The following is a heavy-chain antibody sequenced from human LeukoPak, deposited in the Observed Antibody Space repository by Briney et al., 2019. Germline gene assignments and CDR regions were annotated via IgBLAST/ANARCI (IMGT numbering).Heavy chain of an antibody. V-gene: IGHV3-66*02. J-gene: IGHJ6*02. Sequence: GGSLRLSCAASGLTVSNNYISWVRQAPGKGLEWVSVIYSGGSTYYADSVKGRFTISRDNSQSTLYRQMNSLRTEDTAVYYCARDPVWFGELTYYYYDMDVWGQGTTVTVSS. CDR1: GLTVSNNY. CDR3: ARDPVWFGELTYYYYDMDV. D-gene: IGHD3-10*01. CDR2: IYSGGST.